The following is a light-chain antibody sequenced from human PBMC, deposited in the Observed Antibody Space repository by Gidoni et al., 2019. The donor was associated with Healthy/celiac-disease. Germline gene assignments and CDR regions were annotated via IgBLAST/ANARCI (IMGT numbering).Light chain of an antibody. CDR1: SSNLGNNY. Sequence: QSVLTQPHSVSAAPGQKVTISCSGSSSNLGNNYVSWYQQLPGTAPKLLIYENNKRPAGIPDRFSGSKSGTSATLGITGLQTGDEADYYCGTWDSSLSAGVFGGGTKLAVL. J-gene: IGLJ3*02. CDR2: ENN. CDR3: GTWDSSLSAGV. V-gene: IGLV1-51*02.